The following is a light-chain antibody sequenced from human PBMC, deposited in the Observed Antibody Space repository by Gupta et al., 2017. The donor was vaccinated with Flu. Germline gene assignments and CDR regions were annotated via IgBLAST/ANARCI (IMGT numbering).Light chain of an antibody. J-gene: IGLJ3*02. CDR2: DVS. Sequence: QSALPHPRSMSGSPGQSVTISCTGARSDVGAHNYVSWYQQHPGRVPRLIIYDVSKRPSGGPDRFSGSKSGNTASLTISGLQAEEEAVYYCCSYAGSYTPNWVFGGGTNLTVL. CDR3: CSYAGSYTPNWV. CDR1: RSDVGAHNY. V-gene: IGLV2-11*01.